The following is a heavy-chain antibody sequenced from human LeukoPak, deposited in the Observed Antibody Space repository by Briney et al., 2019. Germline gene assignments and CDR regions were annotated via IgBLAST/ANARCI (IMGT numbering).Heavy chain of an antibody. D-gene: IGHD1-1*01. CDR1: GFTFTRYA. CDR3: ANRGTTGS. V-gene: IGHV3-23*01. CDR2: ISASGGET. Sequence: GGSLRLSCVSSGSGFTFTRYAMSWARQAPGKGLQWVATISASGGETNYADSVKGRFTISRDNSNYILYLQMNSLTDADTAVYYCANRGTTGSWGQGTLVTVSS. J-gene: IGHJ5*02.